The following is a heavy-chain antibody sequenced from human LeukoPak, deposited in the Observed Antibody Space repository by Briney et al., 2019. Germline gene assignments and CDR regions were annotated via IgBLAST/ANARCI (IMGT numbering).Heavy chain of an antibody. Sequence: SETLSLTCTVSGGSISSYYWSWIRQPPGKGLEWIGYIYYSGGTNYNPSLKSRVTISVDTSKNQFSLKLSSVTAADTAVYYCARWGWPQTFDYWGQGTLVTVSS. CDR1: GGSISSYY. CDR3: ARWGWPQTFDY. D-gene: IGHD3-16*01. CDR2: IYYSGGT. J-gene: IGHJ4*02. V-gene: IGHV4-59*08.